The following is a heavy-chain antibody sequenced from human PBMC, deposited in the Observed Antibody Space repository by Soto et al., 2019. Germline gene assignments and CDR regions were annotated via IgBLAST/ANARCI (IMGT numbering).Heavy chain of an antibody. CDR1: GDSIRSYY. V-gene: IGHV4-59*01. D-gene: IGHD6-13*01. Sequence: SETLSLTCTVSGDSIRSYYWSWIRQPPGKGLEWIGYIYYSGYTSYNPSLKSRVTISVDTSKNQFSLKLNSVTAADTAVYYCAREGIAAADTYNWFDPWGQGTLVTVSS. CDR2: IYYSGYT. J-gene: IGHJ5*02. CDR3: AREGIAAADTYNWFDP.